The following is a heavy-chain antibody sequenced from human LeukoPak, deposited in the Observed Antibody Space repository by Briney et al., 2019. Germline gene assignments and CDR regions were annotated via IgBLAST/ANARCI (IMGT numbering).Heavy chain of an antibody. CDR3: ARDRGYCSSTSCHNFDY. J-gene: IGHJ4*02. D-gene: IGHD2-2*01. Sequence: GASVKVSCKASGYTFTSYGISWVRQAPGQGLEWMGWISAYNGNTNYAQKLQGRVTMTTDTSTSTAYMELRSLRSDDTAVYYCARDRGYCSSTSCHNFDYWGQGTLVTVSS. CDR2: ISAYNGNT. CDR1: GYTFTSYG. V-gene: IGHV1-18*01.